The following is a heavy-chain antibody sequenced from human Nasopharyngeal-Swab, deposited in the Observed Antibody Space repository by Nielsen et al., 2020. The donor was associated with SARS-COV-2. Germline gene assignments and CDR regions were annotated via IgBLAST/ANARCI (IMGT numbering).Heavy chain of an antibody. CDR2: ISYDGYNK. CDR1: GFTFSSYG. D-gene: IGHD6-19*01. Sequence: GGSLRLSCAASGFTFSSYGMHWVRQAPGKGLEWVAVISYDGYNKYYADSVKGRFTISRDNSENTLYLQMNSLRAEDTAVYYCAKNLEYSSGWYRGDYYFDYWGQGTLVTVS. CDR3: AKNLEYSSGWYRGDYYFDY. J-gene: IGHJ4*02. V-gene: IGHV3-30*18.